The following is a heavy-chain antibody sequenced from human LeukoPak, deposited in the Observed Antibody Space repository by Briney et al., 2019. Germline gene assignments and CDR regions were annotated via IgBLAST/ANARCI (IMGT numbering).Heavy chain of an antibody. CDR3: ARSGDILTGYYHDAFDI. J-gene: IGHJ3*02. CDR1: GYTFTGYY. V-gene: IGHV1-2*02. D-gene: IGHD3-9*01. Sequence: GAPVKVSCKASGYTFTGYYMHWVRQAPGQGLEWMGWINPNSGGTNYAQKFQGRVTMTRDTSISTAYMELSRLRSDDTAVYYCARSGDILTGYYHDAFDIWGQGTMVTVSS. CDR2: INPNSGGT.